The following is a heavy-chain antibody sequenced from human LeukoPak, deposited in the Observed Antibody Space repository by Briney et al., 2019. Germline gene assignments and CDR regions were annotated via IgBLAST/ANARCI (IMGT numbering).Heavy chain of an antibody. V-gene: IGHV3-30*02. Sequence: GGSLRLSCAAPGFTFSSYGMHWVRQAPGKGLEWVAFIRYDGSNKYYADSVKGRFTISRDNSKNTLYLQMNSLRAEDTAVYYCATHWFGELPPFDYWGQGTLVTVSS. CDR1: GFTFSSYG. CDR3: ATHWFGELPPFDY. CDR2: IRYDGSNK. J-gene: IGHJ4*02. D-gene: IGHD3-10*01.